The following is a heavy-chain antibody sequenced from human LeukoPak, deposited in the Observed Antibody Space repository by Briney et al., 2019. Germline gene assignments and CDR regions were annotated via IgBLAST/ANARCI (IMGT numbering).Heavy chain of an antibody. CDR3: VRYCSRISCQPYGMDV. CDR2: VNSDETTT. D-gene: IGHD2-15*01. CDR1: GFTFRDYW. J-gene: IGHJ6*04. V-gene: IGHV3-74*01. Sequence: GGSLRLSCAASGFTFRDYWMHWVRQAPGKGLVWVSHVNSDETTTNYADSVKGRFTISRDNAKNTLFLQMNSLRAEDTAVYYCVRYCSRISCQPYGMDVWGKGTTVTVSS.